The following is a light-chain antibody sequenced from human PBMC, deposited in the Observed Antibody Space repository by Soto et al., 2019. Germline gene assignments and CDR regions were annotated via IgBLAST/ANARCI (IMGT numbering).Light chain of an antibody. CDR3: QQYYSYPHT. CDR2: AAS. V-gene: IGKV1-8*01. CDR1: QGISSY. Sequence: AIRMTQSPSSFSASTGDRVTITCRASQGISSYLAWYQQKPGKAPKLLIYAASTLQSGVPSRFSGSGSGTDFLLTIRCLPSEDFATYYCQQYYSYPHTFGQGTKVEIK. J-gene: IGKJ1*01.